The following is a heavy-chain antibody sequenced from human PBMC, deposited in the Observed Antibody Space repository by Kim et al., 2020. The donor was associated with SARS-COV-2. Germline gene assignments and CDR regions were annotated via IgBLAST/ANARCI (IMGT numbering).Heavy chain of an antibody. V-gene: IGHV5-51*01. Sequence: TRYSPSFQGQVTISADKSISTAYLQWSSLKASDTAMYYCARLRTGTGFDYWGQGTLVTVSS. CDR2: T. J-gene: IGHJ4*02. CDR3: ARLRTGTGFDY. D-gene: IGHD1-1*01.